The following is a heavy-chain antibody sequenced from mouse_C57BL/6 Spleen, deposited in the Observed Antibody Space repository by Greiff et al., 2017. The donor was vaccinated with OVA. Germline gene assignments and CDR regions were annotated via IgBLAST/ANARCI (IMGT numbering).Heavy chain of an antibody. CDR1: GYTFTDHT. V-gene: IGHV1-78*01. J-gene: IGHJ1*03. CDR2: IYPRDGST. Sequence: VQLQESDAELVKPGASVKISCKVSGYTFTDHTIHWMKQRPEQGLEWIGYIYPRDGSTKYNEKFKGKATLTADKSSSTAYMQLSSLTSEDSAVYFCARGGYYSNYVGYFDVWGTGTTVTVSS. D-gene: IGHD2-5*01. CDR3: ARGGYYSNYVGYFDV.